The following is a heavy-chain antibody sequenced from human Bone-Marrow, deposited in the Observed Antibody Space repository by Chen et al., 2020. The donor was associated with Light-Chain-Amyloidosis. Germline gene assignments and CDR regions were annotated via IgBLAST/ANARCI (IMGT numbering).Heavy chain of an antibody. CDR3: ARRRDGYNFDY. CDR2: IYPDDSDA. D-gene: IGHD5-12*01. V-gene: IGHV5-51*01. Sequence: EVQLEQSGPEVKKPGERRKTCCNGSGYTFPNYWIGWVRQMPEKGLEWLWVIYPDDSDARYSPSFESQVTISADKSITAAYLQWRSLKASDTAMYYCARRRDGYNFDYWGQGTLVTVSS. J-gene: IGHJ4*02. CDR1: GYTFPNYW.